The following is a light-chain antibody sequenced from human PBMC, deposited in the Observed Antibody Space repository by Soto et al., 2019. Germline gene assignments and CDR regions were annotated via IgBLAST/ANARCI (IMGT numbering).Light chain of an antibody. Sequence: DIPMTQSPSTLSASVGDXXXITXXASQXISTWLAWYQQKPGKAPKLLISKASSLESGVPSRFSGSGSGTEFTLTISSLQPDDFATXYCXXXNSYSTFGQGTKVEVK. CDR3: XXXNSYST. J-gene: IGKJ1*01. V-gene: IGKV1-5*03. CDR1: QXISTW. CDR2: KAS.